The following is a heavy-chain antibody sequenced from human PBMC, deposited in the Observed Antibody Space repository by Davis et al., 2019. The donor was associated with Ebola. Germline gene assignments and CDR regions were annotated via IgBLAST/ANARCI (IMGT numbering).Heavy chain of an antibody. CDR3: TSTLDGDYVDY. CDR1: GFTFSGSA. CDR2: IRSKANSYAT. J-gene: IGHJ4*02. V-gene: IGHV3-73*01. Sequence: PEGSLRLSCAASGFTFSGSAMHWVRQASGKGLEWVGRIRSKANSYATAYAASVKGRFTISRDDSKNTAYLEMNSLKTEDTAVYYCTSTLDGDYVDYWGQGTLVTVSS. D-gene: IGHD4-17*01.